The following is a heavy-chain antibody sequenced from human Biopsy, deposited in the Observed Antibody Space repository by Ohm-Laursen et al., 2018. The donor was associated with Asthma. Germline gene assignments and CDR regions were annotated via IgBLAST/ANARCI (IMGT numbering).Heavy chain of an antibody. CDR3: ARTYYDFLTGQVKDVFGV. CDR2: ISPIFGRT. Sequence: GASVKVSCKASGYTFGNYAISWVRQAPGLGLEWLGGISPIFGRTNYAERFQDRVTITADIFTRTAYMELRSLRSEDTATYYCARTYYDFLTGQVKDVFGVWGQGTMVTVSS. V-gene: IGHV1-69*06. CDR1: GYTFGNYA. J-gene: IGHJ3*01. D-gene: IGHD3-9*01.